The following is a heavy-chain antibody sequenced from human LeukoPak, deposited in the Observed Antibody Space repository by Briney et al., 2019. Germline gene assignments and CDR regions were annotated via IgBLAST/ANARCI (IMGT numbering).Heavy chain of an antibody. J-gene: IGHJ6*04. Sequence: SETLSLTCTVSSGSISSYYWSWIRQPPGKGLEWIGYIYYSGSTNYNPSLKSRVTISLDTSKNQFSLKLTSVTAADTAVYYCARVRTLDRGVNYYYGMDVWGKGTTVTVSS. CDR2: IYYSGST. CDR3: ARVRTLDRGVNYYYGMDV. D-gene: IGHD3-10*01. CDR1: SGSISSYY. V-gene: IGHV4-59*01.